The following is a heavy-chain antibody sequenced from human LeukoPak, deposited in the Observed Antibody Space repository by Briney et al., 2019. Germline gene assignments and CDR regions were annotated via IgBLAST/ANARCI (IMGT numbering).Heavy chain of an antibody. Sequence: GGSLRLSCAASGFTFSTYAMHWVRQAPGKGLEWVAVIWYDGSNKYYADSVKGRFTISRENSKNMLYLQMNSLRAEDTAVYYCARVYNNWYVDYWGQGTLVTVSS. V-gene: IGHV3-33*01. D-gene: IGHD1-1*01. CDR2: IWYDGSNK. CDR1: GFTFSTYA. J-gene: IGHJ4*02. CDR3: ARVYNNWYVDY.